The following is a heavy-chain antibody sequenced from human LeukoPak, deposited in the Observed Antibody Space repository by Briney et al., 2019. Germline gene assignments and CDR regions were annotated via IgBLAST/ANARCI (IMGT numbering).Heavy chain of an antibody. D-gene: IGHD3-22*01. CDR3: ARGCYDSTLSYYFDY. Sequence: SETLSLTCTVSGGSISSYYWSWIRQPPGKGLEWIGYIYYSGSTNYNPSLKSRVTISVDTSKNQFSLKLSSVTAADTAVNYCARGCYDSTLSYYFDYWGQGTLVTVSS. CDR1: GGSISSYY. V-gene: IGHV4-59*01. J-gene: IGHJ4*02. CDR2: IYYSGST.